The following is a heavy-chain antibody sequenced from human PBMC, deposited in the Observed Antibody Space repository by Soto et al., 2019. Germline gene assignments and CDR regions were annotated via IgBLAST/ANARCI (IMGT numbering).Heavy chain of an antibody. J-gene: IGHJ4*02. CDR1: GGSISASSYY. D-gene: IGHD1-1*01. V-gene: IGHV4-61*05. Sequence: PSETLSLTCTVSGGSISASSYYWSWIRQPPGKGLEWIGYIYYSGSTNYNPSLKSRVTISVDTSKNQFSLKLSSVTAADTAVYYCARRYGYSFDYWGQGTLVTAPQ. CDR3: ARRYGYSFDY. CDR2: IYYSGST.